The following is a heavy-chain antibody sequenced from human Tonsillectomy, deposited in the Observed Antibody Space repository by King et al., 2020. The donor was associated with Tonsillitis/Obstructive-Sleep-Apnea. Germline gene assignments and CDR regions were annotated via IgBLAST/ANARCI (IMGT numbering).Heavy chain of an antibody. CDR3: AKDFAAVTGDPGS. CDR2: ISGSNGGT. D-gene: IGHD6-19*01. V-gene: IGHV3-23*04. CDR1: GFTFSTYA. Sequence: VQLVESGGGLVQPGGSLRLSCVASGFTFSTYAMTWVRQSPGKGPEWVSGISGSNGGTYYADSVKGRFTISRDNSKNTLYLQMNSLRADDTARYHCAKDFAAVTGDPGSWGQGTLVTVSS. J-gene: IGHJ5*02.